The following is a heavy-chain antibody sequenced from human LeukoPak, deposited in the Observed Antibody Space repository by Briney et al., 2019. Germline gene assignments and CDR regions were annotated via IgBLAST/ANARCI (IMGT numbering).Heavy chain of an antibody. CDR1: GFSVSTNY. J-gene: IGHJ3*01. V-gene: IGHV3-66*01. Sequence: SGGSLRLSCAASGFSVSTNYMTWVRQAPGKGLEWVSVLYSGGGAYYADSVKDRFTISRDYSQNTLLLQMNSLRAEDTALYYCARGKTSDDIIEDGFDLWGQGTMVAVSS. D-gene: IGHD3-9*01. CDR3: ARGKTSDDIIEDGFDL. CDR2: LYSGGGA.